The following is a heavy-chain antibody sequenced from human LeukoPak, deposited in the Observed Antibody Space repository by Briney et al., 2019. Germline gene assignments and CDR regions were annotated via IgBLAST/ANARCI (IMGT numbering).Heavy chain of an antibody. Sequence: SETLSLTCTVSGGSISSYYWSWIRQPPGKGLEWIGYIYYSGSTNYNPPLKSRVTISVDTSKNQFSLKLSSVTAADTAVYYCAAASSSPSNWFDPWGQGTLVTVSS. CDR3: AAASSSPSNWFDP. J-gene: IGHJ5*02. D-gene: IGHD6-6*01. CDR1: GGSISSYY. V-gene: IGHV4-59*01. CDR2: IYYSGST.